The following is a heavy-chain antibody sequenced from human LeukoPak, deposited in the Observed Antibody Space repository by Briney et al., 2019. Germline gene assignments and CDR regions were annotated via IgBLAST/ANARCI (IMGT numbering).Heavy chain of an antibody. CDR2: IRYDGSNK. CDR3: ARVDLGTENFAY. D-gene: IGHD1-14*01. Sequence: GGSLRLSCAASGFTFTTYGMHWVRQAPGKGLEWVAFIRYDGSNKYYADSVKGRFTISRDNSKNTLYLEMNSLRAEDTAVYYCARVDLGTENFAYWGQGTLVTVSS. J-gene: IGHJ4*02. V-gene: IGHV3-30*02. CDR1: GFTFTTYG.